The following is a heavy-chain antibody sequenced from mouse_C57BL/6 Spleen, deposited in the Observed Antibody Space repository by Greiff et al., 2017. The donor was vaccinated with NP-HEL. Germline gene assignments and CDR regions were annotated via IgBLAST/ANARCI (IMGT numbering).Heavy chain of an antibody. V-gene: IGHV1-82*01. Sequence: QVQLQQSGPELVKPGASVKISCKASGYAFSSSWMNWVKQRPGKGLEWIGRIYPGDGDTNYNGKFKGKATLTADKSSSTAYMQLSSLTSEDSAVYFCARRPPRYSNFDYWGQGTTLTVSS. CDR1: GYAFSSSW. CDR3: ARRPPRYSNFDY. J-gene: IGHJ2*01. CDR2: IYPGDGDT. D-gene: IGHD2-5*01.